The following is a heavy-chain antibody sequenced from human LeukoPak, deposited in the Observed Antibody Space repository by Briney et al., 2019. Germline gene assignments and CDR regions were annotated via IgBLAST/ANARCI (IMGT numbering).Heavy chain of an antibody. V-gene: IGHV1-3*01. CDR1: GYTFTSYA. Sequence: ASVKVSCKASGYTFTSYAMHWVRQAPGQRLEWMGWINAGNGNTKYSQKFQGRVTITRDTSASTAHMELSSLRSEDTAVYYCARDKYSGYAARGGFDYWGQGTLVTVSS. J-gene: IGHJ4*02. CDR3: ARDKYSGYAARGGFDY. CDR2: INAGNGNT. D-gene: IGHD5-12*01.